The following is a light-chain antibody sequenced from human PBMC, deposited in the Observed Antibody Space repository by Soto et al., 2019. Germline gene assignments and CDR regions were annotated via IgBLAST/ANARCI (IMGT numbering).Light chain of an antibody. J-gene: IGLJ3*02. CDR1: SSDVGSYNF. CDR3: CSYAGSSTLV. V-gene: IGLV2-23*02. Sequence: QSVLTQPASVSGSPGQSITISCTGTSSDVGSYNFVSWYQQHPGKAPKLMIYEVSKRPSGVSNRFSASKSGNTASLTISGLQAEDEADYYCCSYAGSSTLVFGGGTKLTVL. CDR2: EVS.